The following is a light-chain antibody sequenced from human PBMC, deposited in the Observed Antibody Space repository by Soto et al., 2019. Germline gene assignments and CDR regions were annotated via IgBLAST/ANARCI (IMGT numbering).Light chain of an antibody. CDR2: EVS. Sequence: QSALTQPASVSGSSGQSITISCTGTSSDVGGYNYVSWYQQHPGKAPKLMIYEVSNRPSGVSNRFSGSKSGNTASLTISGLQAEDEADYYCSSYTSSSTLAYVFGTGTKLTVL. CDR3: SSYTSSSTLAYV. CDR1: SSDVGGYNY. J-gene: IGLJ1*01. V-gene: IGLV2-14*01.